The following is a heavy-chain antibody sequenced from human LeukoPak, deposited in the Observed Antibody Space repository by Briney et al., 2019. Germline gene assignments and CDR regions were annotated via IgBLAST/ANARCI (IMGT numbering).Heavy chain of an antibody. CDR3: AKVVPGSAYFDY. CDR2: ISGSGDST. D-gene: IGHD3-10*01. J-gene: IGHJ4*02. V-gene: IGHV3-23*01. CDR1: GFTFCSYA. Sequence: DPGGSLRLSCAASGFTFCSYAMSWVRQPPGKGLKWVSAISGSGDSTYYADSVKGRFTISRDNSKNTLYLQMNSLRAEDTAVYYCAKVVPGSAYFDYWGQGTLVTVYS.